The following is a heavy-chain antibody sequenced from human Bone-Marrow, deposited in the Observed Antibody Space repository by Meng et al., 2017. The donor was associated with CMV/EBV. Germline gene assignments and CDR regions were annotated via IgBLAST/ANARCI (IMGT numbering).Heavy chain of an antibody. D-gene: IGHD3-10*01. V-gene: IGHV1-2*02. CDR1: GYTFTGYY. J-gene: IGHJ6*02. Sequence: ASVKVSCKASGYTFTGYYMHWVRQAPGQGLEWMGWINPNSGGTNYAQKFQGRVSMTRDTSISTAYMELSRLRSEDTAVYYCARMTMVRGVIDYYYYGMDVWGQGTTVTVSS. CDR3: ARMTMVRGVIDYYYYGMDV. CDR2: INPNSGGT.